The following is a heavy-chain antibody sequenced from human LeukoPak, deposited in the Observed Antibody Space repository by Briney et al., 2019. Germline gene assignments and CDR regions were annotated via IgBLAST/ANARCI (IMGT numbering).Heavy chain of an antibody. J-gene: IGHJ3*02. D-gene: IGHD3-22*01. Sequence: GGSLRLSCAAYGFAFSDYWMTWVRQAPGKGLEWVANIKQDGSEKYLVDSVKGRFTISRDNAKGSLYLQMNSMRAEDTAVYYCVRDFYDSSSYDGFGIWGQGTMVTVSS. CDR2: IKQDGSEK. CDR1: GFAFSDYW. CDR3: VRDFYDSSSYDGFGI. V-gene: IGHV3-7*03.